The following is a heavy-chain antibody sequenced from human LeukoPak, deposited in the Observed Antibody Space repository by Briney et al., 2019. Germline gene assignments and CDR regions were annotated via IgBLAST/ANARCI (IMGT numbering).Heavy chain of an antibody. J-gene: IGHJ4*02. CDR3: ATDRAGLGSRYYFDY. Sequence: SVKVSCKASGGTFSSYTISWVRQAPGRGLEWMGGIIPIFGTTNYAQKFQGRVTITTDESTSTAYMELSSLRSEDTAVYYCATDRAGLGSRYYFDYWGQGTLVTVSS. D-gene: IGHD3-10*01. CDR2: IIPIFGTT. CDR1: GGTFSSYT. V-gene: IGHV1-69*05.